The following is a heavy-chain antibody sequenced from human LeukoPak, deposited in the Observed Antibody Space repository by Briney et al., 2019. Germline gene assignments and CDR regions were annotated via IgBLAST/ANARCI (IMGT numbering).Heavy chain of an antibody. CDR3: AREILGGFNPGAY. D-gene: IGHD1-14*01. Sequence: PSETLSLTCTVSLDSTTSNFWSWVRQSPGKGLQWIGEIHRSGSPNYNPSLQSRVTISIDRSRNQIVLELSSVTAADTAVYYCAREILGGFNPGAYWGQGTLVTVSS. J-gene: IGHJ4*02. CDR1: LDSTTSNF. V-gene: IGHV4-4*02. CDR2: IHRSGSP.